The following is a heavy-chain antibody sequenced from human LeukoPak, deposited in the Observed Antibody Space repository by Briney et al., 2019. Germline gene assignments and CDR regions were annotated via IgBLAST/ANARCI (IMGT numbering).Heavy chain of an antibody. CDR1: GFTFSSYG. Sequence: GGSLRLSCAASGFTFSSYGMHWVRQAPGKGLEWVANIKEDGSDYYYVGSVKGRFTISRDKAKNSLYLQMNSLRADDTAVYYCARGNTGTGDYWGQGTLVTVSS. CDR2: IKEDGSDY. V-gene: IGHV3-7*03. J-gene: IGHJ4*02. CDR3: ARGNTGTGDY. D-gene: IGHD1/OR15-1a*01.